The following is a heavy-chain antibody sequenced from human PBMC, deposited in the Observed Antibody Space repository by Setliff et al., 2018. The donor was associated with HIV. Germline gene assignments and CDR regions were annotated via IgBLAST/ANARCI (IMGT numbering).Heavy chain of an antibody. V-gene: IGHV4-34*01. CDR1: GGSFSGYY. J-gene: IGHJ6*02. CDR2: INHSGST. Sequence: SETLSLTCAVYGGSFSGYYWSRIRQPPGKGLEWIGEINHSGSTNYNPSLKSPVTIPVDTSKNQFSLKLSSVTAADTAVYYCAREDYYYYGMDVWGQGTTVTVSS. CDR3: AREDYYYYGMDV.